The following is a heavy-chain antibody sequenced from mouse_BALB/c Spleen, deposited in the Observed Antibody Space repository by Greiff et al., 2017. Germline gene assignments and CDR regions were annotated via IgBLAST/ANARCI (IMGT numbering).Heavy chain of an antibody. CDR1: GFTFSSYG. CDR3: ATATSYAMDY. D-gene: IGHD1-2*01. V-gene: IGHV2-2*02. J-gene: IGHJ4*01. Sequence: SGGDLVKPGGSLKLSCAASGFTFSSYGVHWVRQSPGKGLEWLGVIWSGGSTDYNAAFISRLSISKDNSKSQVFFKMNSLQANDTAIYYCATATSYAMDYWGQGTSVTVSS. CDR2: IWSGGST.